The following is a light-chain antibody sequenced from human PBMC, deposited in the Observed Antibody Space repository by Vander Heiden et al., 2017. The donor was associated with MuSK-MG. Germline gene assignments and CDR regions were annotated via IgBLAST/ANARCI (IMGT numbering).Light chain of an antibody. CDR3: SAWDSSLRAVV. CDR1: YYNVGDEA. Sequence: QPGLTQPPSEPKDVRETATLTCTGNYYNVGDEAAAWLQQYKGHHPKLLTYSNNNRPAGISERFSAFRSSIAATMTISGLQHEDEDEYYCSAWDSSLRAVVIGGGTKLTVL. V-gene: IGLV10-54*01. CDR2: SNN. J-gene: IGLJ2*01.